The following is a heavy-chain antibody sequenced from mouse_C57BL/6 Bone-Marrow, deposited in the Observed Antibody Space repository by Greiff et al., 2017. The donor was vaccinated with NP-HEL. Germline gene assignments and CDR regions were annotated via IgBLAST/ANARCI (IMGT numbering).Heavy chain of an antibody. CDR1: GYTFTDYE. CDR3: TRSKTVVATRGFAY. Sequence: VKLQESGAELVRPGASVTLSCKASGYTFTDYEMHWVKQTPVHGLEWIGAIDPETGGTAYNQKFKGKAILTADKSSSTAYMELRSLTSEDSAVYYCTRSKTVVATRGFAYWGQGTLVTVSA. J-gene: IGHJ3*01. V-gene: IGHV1-15*01. CDR2: IDPETGGT. D-gene: IGHD1-1*01.